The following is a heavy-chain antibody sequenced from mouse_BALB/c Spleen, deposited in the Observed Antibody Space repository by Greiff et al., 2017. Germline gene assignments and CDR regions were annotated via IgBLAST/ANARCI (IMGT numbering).Heavy chain of an antibody. V-gene: IGHV7-3*02. CDR3: ARDSGNYGFYYAMDY. J-gene: IGHJ4*01. CDR2: IRNKANGYTT. D-gene: IGHD2-1*01. Sequence: EVKLMESGGGLVQPGGSLRLSCATSGFTFTDYYMSWVRQPPGKALEWLGFIRNKANGYTTEYSASVKGRFTISRDNSQSILYLQMNTLRAEDSATYYCARDSGNYGFYYAMDYWGQGTSVTVSS. CDR1: GFTFTDYY.